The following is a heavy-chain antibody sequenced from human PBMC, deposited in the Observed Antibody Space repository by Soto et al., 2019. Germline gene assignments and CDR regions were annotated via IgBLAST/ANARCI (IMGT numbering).Heavy chain of an antibody. CDR3: AREQGYGNYRVADY. D-gene: IGHD4-17*01. CDR2: TVYAGSAG. Sequence: QVQLVESGGGVVQPGRSLRLSCVASGFTVSRHGMHWVRQAPGKGLEWVAVTVYAGSAGSETHYSDSVKGRFTISRDTSQNMVYLQMNSLKTDDTAIYYCAREQGYGNYRVADYWGQGTLVTVSS. V-gene: IGHV3-30*03. CDR1: GFTVSRHG. J-gene: IGHJ4*02.